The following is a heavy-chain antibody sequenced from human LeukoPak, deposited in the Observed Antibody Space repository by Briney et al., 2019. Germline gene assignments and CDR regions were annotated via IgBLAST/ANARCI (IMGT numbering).Heavy chain of an antibody. CDR2: INSDGSST. D-gene: IGHD3-22*01. Sequence: PGGSLRLSCAAFGFTFSSYWMHWVRQAPGKGLVWVSRINSDGSSTSYADSVKGRFTISRDNAKNTLYLQMNSLRAEDTAVYYCARDQYYYDSSGYYYHQGWFDPWGQGTLVTVSS. CDR3: ARDQYYYDSSGYYYHQGWFDP. V-gene: IGHV3-74*01. J-gene: IGHJ5*02. CDR1: GFTFSSYW.